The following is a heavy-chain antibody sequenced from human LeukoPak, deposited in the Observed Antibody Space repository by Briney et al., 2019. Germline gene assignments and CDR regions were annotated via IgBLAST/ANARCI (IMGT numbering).Heavy chain of an antibody. CDR2: INPYSGAT. Sequence: GASVKVSSNASGFTFTTYFMHWVRQAPGQGLEWMGWINPYSGATNSAQKFQGRVTMTRDTSISTAYMELSMLTSDDTAVYYCGRATYTSIWFHDAFDIWGQGTMVTVSS. CDR3: GRATYTSIWFHDAFDI. V-gene: IGHV1-2*02. J-gene: IGHJ3*02. D-gene: IGHD6-13*01. CDR1: GFTFTTYF.